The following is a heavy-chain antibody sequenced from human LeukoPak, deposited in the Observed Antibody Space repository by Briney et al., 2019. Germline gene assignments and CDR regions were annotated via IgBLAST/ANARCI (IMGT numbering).Heavy chain of an antibody. J-gene: IGHJ5*02. Sequence: ASVKVSCKASGYTFIGYYMHWVRQAPGQGLEWMGRINPNSGGTNYPQKFRGRVTVTKDTSISTAYMELSSLRSDDTAVYYCARGKTMTTVTTWGQGTLVTVSS. CDR2: INPNSGGT. D-gene: IGHD4-17*01. CDR1: GYTFIGYY. CDR3: ARGKTMTTVTT. V-gene: IGHV1-2*06.